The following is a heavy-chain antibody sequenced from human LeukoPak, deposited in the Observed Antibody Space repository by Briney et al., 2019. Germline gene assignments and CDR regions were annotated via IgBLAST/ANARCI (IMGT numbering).Heavy chain of an antibody. CDR3: ARDTVYYDFWSGPDAFDI. CDR1: GGSFSGYY. D-gene: IGHD3-3*01. CDR2: INHSGST. Sequence: SETLSLTCAVYGGSFSGYYWSWIRQPPGKGPEWIGEINHSGSTNYNPSLKSRVTISVDTSKNQFSLKLSSVTAADTAVYYCARDTVYYDFWSGPDAFDIWGQGTMVTVSS. V-gene: IGHV4-34*01. J-gene: IGHJ3*02.